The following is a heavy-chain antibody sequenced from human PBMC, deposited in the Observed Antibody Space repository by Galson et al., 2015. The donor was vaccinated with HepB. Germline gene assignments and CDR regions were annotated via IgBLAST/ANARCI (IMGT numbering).Heavy chain of an antibody. J-gene: IGHJ6*02. D-gene: IGHD5-24*01. CDR2: ISSGSGGTT. V-gene: IGHV3-23*01. CDR1: GFPFSNYA. Sequence: SLRLSCAASGFPFSNYAMSWVRQAPGKGLEWVSAISSGSGGTTYYADSVKGRFTISRDNSKNTLYLQMNSLRAEDAAVYYCARQGGDGYNSAYGYYYGMDVWGQGTTVTVSS. CDR3: ARQGGDGYNSAYGYYYGMDV.